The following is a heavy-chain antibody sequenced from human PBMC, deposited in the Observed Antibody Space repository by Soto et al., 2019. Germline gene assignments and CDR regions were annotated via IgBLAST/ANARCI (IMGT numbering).Heavy chain of an antibody. D-gene: IGHD3-16*01. CDR3: ARLAMASRRGYYGMDV. CDR1: GYIFTSHW. CDR2: IDPSDSYT. Sequence: GESLKISCKASGYIFTSHWIGWVRQMPGKGLEWMGRIDPSDSYTNYSPSFQGHVTISADKSISTAYLQWSSLKASDTAMYYCARLAMASRRGYYGMDVWGQGTTVTVSS. J-gene: IGHJ6*02. V-gene: IGHV5-10-1*01.